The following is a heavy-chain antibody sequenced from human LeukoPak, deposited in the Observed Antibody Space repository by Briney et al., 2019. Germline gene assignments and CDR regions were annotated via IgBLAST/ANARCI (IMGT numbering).Heavy chain of an antibody. CDR2: ISYDGSNK. Sequence: GGSLRLSCAASGFTFSSYAMHWVRQAPGKGLEWVAVISYDGSNKYYADSVKGRFTISRDNSKNTLYLQMNSLRAEDTAVYYCARAAITGTTNDYWGQGTLFTVSS. CDR1: GFTFSSYA. CDR3: ARAAITGTTNDY. V-gene: IGHV3-30-3*01. D-gene: IGHD1-7*01. J-gene: IGHJ4*02.